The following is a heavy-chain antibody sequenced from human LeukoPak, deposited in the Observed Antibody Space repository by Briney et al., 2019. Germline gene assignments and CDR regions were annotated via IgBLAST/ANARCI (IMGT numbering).Heavy chain of an antibody. CDR3: ARSWIAAAGIFDY. CDR1: EYTFTNYW. CDR2: IDPSDSYT. V-gene: IGHV5-10-1*01. J-gene: IGHJ4*02. Sequence: HGESLKISCQGSEYTFTNYWINWVRQMPGKGLEWMGNIDPSDSYTNYSPSFQGHVTISADKSISTAFLQLSSLKASDTAMYYCARSWIAAAGIFDYWGQGTLVTVSS. D-gene: IGHD6-13*01.